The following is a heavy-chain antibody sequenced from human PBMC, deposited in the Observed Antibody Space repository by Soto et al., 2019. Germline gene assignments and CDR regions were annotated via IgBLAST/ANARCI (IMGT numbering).Heavy chain of an antibody. CDR1: GFTFSSYG. CDR3: AKGRMMGATSSVPFDY. CDR2: ISYDGSNK. J-gene: IGHJ4*02. Sequence: HPGGSLRLSCAASGFTFSSYGMHWVRQAPGKGLEWVAVISYDGSNKYYADSVKGRFTISRDNSKNTLYLQMNSLRAEDTAVYYCAKGRMMGATSSVPFDYWGQGTLVTVSS. D-gene: IGHD1-26*01. V-gene: IGHV3-30*18.